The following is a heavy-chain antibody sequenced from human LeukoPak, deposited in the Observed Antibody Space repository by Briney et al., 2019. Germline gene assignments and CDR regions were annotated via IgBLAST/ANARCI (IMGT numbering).Heavy chain of an antibody. CDR2: ISPYNGKT. CDR3: ARDFPDAYSGYDPLDY. J-gene: IGHJ4*02. D-gene: IGHD5-12*01. CDR1: DYTFSDYG. V-gene: IGHV1-18*01. Sequence: ASVKVSCKASDYTFSDYGINWVRQAPGQGLEWMGWISPYNGKTNYAQKLQGRVTMTTDTSTSTAYMELRSLRSDDTAVYYCARDFPDAYSGYDPLDYWGQGTLVAASS.